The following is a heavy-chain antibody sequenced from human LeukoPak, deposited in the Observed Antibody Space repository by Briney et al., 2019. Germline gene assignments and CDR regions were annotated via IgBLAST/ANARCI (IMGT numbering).Heavy chain of an antibody. D-gene: IGHD3-10*01. Sequence: ASVSVSDTPSVYSFINYGITWGRQAPGQGLEWRGWINIYNAKTDYAQNFPARITMTTDTSTSPAFMALRSLSPDDTAEYFCARDTEWELGGGDLPGYFDYWGQGTLVTVSS. CDR3: ARDTEWELGGGDLPGYFDY. CDR1: VYSFINYG. V-gene: IGHV1-18*01. J-gene: IGHJ4*02. CDR2: INIYNAKT.